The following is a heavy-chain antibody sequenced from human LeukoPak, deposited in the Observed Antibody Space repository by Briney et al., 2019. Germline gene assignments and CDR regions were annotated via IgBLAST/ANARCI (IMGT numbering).Heavy chain of an antibody. CDR3: AELGITMSGGV. CDR1: GFTFSSYE. J-gene: IGHJ6*04. Sequence: GGSLRLSFAASGFTFSSYEMNWVRQAPGKWLEWVSYVSSSGSTIYYADSVKGRFTLSRDNAKNSLYLQMNSLRAEDTAVYYCAELGITMSGGVWGKGTTVTISS. V-gene: IGHV3-48*03. CDR2: VSSSGSTI. D-gene: IGHD3-10*02.